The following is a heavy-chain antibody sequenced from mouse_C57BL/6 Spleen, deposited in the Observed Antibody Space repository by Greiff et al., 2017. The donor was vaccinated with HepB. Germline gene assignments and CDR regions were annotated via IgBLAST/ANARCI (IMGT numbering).Heavy chain of an antibody. J-gene: IGHJ3*01. Sequence: QVQLQQPGAELVKPGASVKMSCKASGYTFTSYWITWVKQRPGQGLEWIGDIYPGSGSTNYNEKFKSKATLTVDTSSSTAYMQLSSLTSEDSAVYYCARGDYVSFWFAYWGQGTLVTVSA. D-gene: IGHD1-1*01. CDR2: IYPGSGST. V-gene: IGHV1-55*01. CDR1: GYTFTSYW. CDR3: ARGDYVSFWFAY.